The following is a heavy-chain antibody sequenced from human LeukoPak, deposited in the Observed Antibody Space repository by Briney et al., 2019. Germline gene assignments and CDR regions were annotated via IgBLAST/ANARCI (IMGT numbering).Heavy chain of an antibody. D-gene: IGHD6-19*01. V-gene: IGHV3-48*01. CDR3: AKDRLIAVAPNWFDP. J-gene: IGHJ5*02. CDR1: GFTFSSES. Sequence: GGSLRLSCAGSGFTFSSESMNWVRQAPGKGLEWVSYISGSSTTIFYADSVKGRFTISRDNPKNTLYLQMNSLRAEDTAVYYCAKDRLIAVAPNWFDPWGQGTLVTVSS. CDR2: ISGSSTTI.